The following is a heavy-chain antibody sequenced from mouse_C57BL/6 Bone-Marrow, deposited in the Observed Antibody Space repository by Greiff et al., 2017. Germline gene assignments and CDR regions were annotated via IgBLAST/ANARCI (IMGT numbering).Heavy chain of an antibody. CDR1: GYTFTTYP. D-gene: IGHD1-1*02. J-gene: IGHJ2*01. CDR3: ARGGNCRGYYFDY. V-gene: IGHV1-47*01. Sequence: QVQLKESGAELVKPGASVKMSCKASGYTFTTYPIEWMKQNHGKSLEWIGNFHPYNDDSKYNEKFKGKATLTVEKSSRTVYLELSRLTSDDSAVYYSARGGNCRGYYFDYWGQGTTLTVSS. CDR2: FHPYNDDS.